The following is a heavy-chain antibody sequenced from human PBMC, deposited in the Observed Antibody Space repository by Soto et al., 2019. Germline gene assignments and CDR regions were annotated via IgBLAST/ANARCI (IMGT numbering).Heavy chain of an antibody. CDR3: AQLAGGYYYSSGYRVFDY. CDR1: GFTFSSYA. CDR2: ISGSGGST. D-gene: IGHD3-22*01. Sequence: PGGSLRLSXAASGFTFSSYAMSWVRQAPGKGLEWVSAISGSGGSTYYADSVKGRFTISRDNSKNTLYLQMNSLRAEDTAVYYCAQLAGGYYYSSGYRVFDYWGQGTLVTVSS. J-gene: IGHJ4*02. V-gene: IGHV3-23*01.